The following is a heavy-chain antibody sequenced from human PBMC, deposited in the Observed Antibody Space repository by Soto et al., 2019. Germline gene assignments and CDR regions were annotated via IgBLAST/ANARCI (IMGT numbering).Heavy chain of an antibody. CDR2: IYPGDSDT. CDR3: ARRIAVAGTGYYYYGMDV. Sequence: GESLKISCKGSGYSFTSYWIGWVRQMPGKGLEWMGTIYPGDSDTRYSPSFQGQVTISADKSISTAYLQWSSLKASDTAMYYCARRIAVAGTGYYYYGMDVWGQGTTVTVSS. V-gene: IGHV5-51*01. CDR1: GYSFTSYW. D-gene: IGHD6-19*01. J-gene: IGHJ6*02.